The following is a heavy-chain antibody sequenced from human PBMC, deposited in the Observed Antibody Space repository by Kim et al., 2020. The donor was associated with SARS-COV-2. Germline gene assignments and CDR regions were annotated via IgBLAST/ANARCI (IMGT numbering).Heavy chain of an antibody. D-gene: IGHD4-17*01. V-gene: IGHV3-74*01. CDR2: IRSDGSST. Sequence: GSLRLSCAASGFSFSNYWMHWVRQAPGKGLVWVSCIRSDGSSTSYADSVKGRFTISRDNAKNTLYLQMNSLRAEETAIYYCGRGYGDFGYYIDNWGQGTLVTVSS. CDR1: GFSFSNYW. J-gene: IGHJ4*02. CDR3: GRGYGDFGYYIDN.